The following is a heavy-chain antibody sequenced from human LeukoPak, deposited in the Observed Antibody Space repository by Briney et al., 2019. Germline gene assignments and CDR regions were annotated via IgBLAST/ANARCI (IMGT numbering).Heavy chain of an antibody. CDR2: IIPIFGTA. CDR1: GGTFSSYA. J-gene: IGHJ6*02. V-gene: IGHV1-69*13. D-gene: IGHD3-3*01. CDR3: ARDYITIFGVVINYYGMDV. Sequence: ASVKVSCKASGGTFSSYAISWVRQAPGQGLEWMGGIIPIFGTANYAQKFQGRVTITADESTSTAYMGLSSLRSEDTAVYYCARDYITIFGVVINYYGMDVWGQGTTVTVSS.